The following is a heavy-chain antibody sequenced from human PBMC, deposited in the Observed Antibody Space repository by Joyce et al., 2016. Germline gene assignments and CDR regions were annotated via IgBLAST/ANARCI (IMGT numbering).Heavy chain of an antibody. CDR1: GGTFSRYA. CDR3: ARGGSCSGGTCYSSAYYCYGMDV. D-gene: IGHD2-15*01. J-gene: IGHJ6*02. CDR2: IIPIVGTA. V-gene: IGHV1-69*11. Sequence: QVQLVQSGAEVKKPGSSVKVSCKASGGTFSRYAISWVRQAPGQGLEWMGWIIPIVGTANYAQKFQGRVTIAADEATSTAYMELSSLRSEDTAVYYWARGGSCSGGTCYSSAYYCYGMDVWGQGTTVTVSS.